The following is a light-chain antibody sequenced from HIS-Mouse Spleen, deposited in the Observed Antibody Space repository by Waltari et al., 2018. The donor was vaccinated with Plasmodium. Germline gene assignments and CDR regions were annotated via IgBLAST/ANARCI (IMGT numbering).Light chain of an antibody. CDR2: GAS. Sequence: EIVMTQSPATLSVSPGERATLSCRASQSVSSNLAWYQQKPGQAPSLLIYGASTRATGIPAMFSGSGSGTEFTLTISSLQSEDFAVYYCQQYNNWSFTFGPGTKVDIK. CDR1: QSVSSN. CDR3: QQYNNWSFT. J-gene: IGKJ3*01. V-gene: IGKV3-15*01.